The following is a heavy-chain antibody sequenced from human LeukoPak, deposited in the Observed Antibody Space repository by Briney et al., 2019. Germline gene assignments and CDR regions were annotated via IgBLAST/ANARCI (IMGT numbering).Heavy chain of an antibody. CDR3: ARTYSSGWRLFDY. D-gene: IGHD6-19*01. CDR1: GGSISSYY. Sequence: SETLSLTCTVSGGSISSYYWSWIRQPPGKGLEWIGYIYYSGSTNYNPSLKSRVTISVDTSKNQFSLKLSSVTAADTAVYYCARTYSSGWRLFDYWGQGTLVTVSS. J-gene: IGHJ4*02. V-gene: IGHV4-59*01. CDR2: IYYSGST.